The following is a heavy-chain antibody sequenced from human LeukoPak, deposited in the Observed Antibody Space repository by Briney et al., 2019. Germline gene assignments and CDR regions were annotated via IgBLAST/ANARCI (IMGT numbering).Heavy chain of an antibody. CDR1: GFTFSSYA. V-gene: IGHV3-23*01. CDR2: ISGSGGST. J-gene: IGHJ6*02. D-gene: IGHD2-2*01. CDR3: ANLPLPAVVGYYYYGFDV. Sequence: GGSLRLSCAASGFTFSSYAMSWVRQAPGKGLEWVSVISGSGGSTYYADSVKGRFTISRHNSKSTLYLQMNSLRAEDTAVYYCANLPLPAVVGYYYYGFDVWGQGTTVTVSS.